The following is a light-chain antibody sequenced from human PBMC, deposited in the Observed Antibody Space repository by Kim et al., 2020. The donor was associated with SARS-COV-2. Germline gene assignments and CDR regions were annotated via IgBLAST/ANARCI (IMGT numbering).Light chain of an antibody. CDR1: QSISSY. CDR3: QQSYSYPWT. J-gene: IGKJ1*01. V-gene: IGKV1-39*01. CDR2: AAS. Sequence: DIQMTQSPSSLSASVGDRVTITCRASQSISSYLTWYQQKPGKAPKLLIYAASSLQSGVPSRFSGSGSGTDFTLTISSLQPEDFATYYCQQSYSYPWTFGQGTKVDIK.